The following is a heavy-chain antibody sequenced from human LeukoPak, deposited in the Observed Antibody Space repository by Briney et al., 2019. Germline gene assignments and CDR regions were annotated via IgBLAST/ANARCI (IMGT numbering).Heavy chain of an antibody. D-gene: IGHD6-13*01. CDR1: GFTFNKHA. CDR3: ARDIATAGHLAFDY. J-gene: IGHJ4*02. V-gene: IGHV3-21*01. CDR2: ISSSGYYI. Sequence: PGGSLRLSCAASGFTFNKHAMTWVRQAPGKGLEWVSSISSSGYYIYYADSVKGRFTISRDNAKNSLYLQMNSLRAEDTAVYYCARDIATAGHLAFDYWGQGILVTVSS.